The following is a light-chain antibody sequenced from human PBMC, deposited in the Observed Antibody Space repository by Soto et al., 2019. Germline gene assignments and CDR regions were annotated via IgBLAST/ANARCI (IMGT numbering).Light chain of an antibody. J-gene: IGLJ1*01. CDR3: SSYTGGNPSYV. CDR1: SSDVGGYDY. V-gene: IGLV2-8*01. Sequence: QSVLTQPPSASGSPGQSVTISCTGTSSDVGGYDYVSWYQQHPGKAPKLMIYEVTLRPSGVSDRFSGSKSGNTASLTVSGLQAEDEADYYCSSYTGGNPSYVFGPGTKLTVL. CDR2: EVT.